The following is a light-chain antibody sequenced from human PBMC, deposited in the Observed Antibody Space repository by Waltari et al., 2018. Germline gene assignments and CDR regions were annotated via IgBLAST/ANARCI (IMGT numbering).Light chain of an antibody. CDR3: QQRYYWPPWT. CDR1: QTVITY. Sequence: EIVLTQSPATLSLSPGERATLSCSASQTVITYLAWYQQKPGQAPRLLISDASNRVPGIPARFSGSGSGTDFTLTISSLEPEDFAVYYCQQRYYWPPWTFGQGTKVELK. CDR2: DAS. J-gene: IGKJ1*01. V-gene: IGKV3-11*01.